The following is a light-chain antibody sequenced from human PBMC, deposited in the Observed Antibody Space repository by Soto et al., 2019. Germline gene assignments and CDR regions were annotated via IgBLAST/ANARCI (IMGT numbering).Light chain of an antibody. CDR2: GAS. V-gene: IGKV1-39*01. Sequence: DIQMTQSPSSLSASVGDRVTITCRASQSIDSYLTWYQQKPGTAPKLLISGASSLRGGVPSRFSGSGSGTDFTLTINSLHPEDLATYYCQQGSRTLTFGGGTKVEIK. CDR1: QSIDSY. CDR3: QQGSRTLT. J-gene: IGKJ4*01.